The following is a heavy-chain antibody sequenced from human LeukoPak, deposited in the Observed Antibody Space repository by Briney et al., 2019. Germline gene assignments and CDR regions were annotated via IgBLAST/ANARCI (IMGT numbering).Heavy chain of an antibody. J-gene: IGHJ4*02. CDR1: GFTFTSYG. CDR3: ARGHDKRGSRDYTVIYLGYADY. Sequence: GGSLRLSCAASGFTFTSYGMTWVRQAPGKGLEWVANINQDGSEKYSVDSVKGRFTISRDNAQSSLYLQMNSLSAEDTAVYYCARGHDKRGSRDYTVIYLGYADYWGQGTLVTISS. D-gene: IGHD4-17*01. V-gene: IGHV3-7*04. CDR2: INQDGSEK.